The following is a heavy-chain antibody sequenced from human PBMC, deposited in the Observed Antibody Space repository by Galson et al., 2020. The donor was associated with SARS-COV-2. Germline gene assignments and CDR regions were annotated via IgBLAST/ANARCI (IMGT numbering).Heavy chain of an antibody. CDR2: LYHSGST. J-gene: IGHJ2*01. CDR1: GYSISSGYF. D-gene: IGHD3-22*01. Sequence: SETLSITCTVSGYSISSGYFWGWIRRPPGKGLEWIGRLYHSGSTYYNPSLKSRVTISVDTSKNQFSLRLSSVTAADTAVYYCAREFQGGYYDTSGRPLGWDFDLWGRGTLVTVSS. V-gene: IGHV4-38-2*02. CDR3: AREFQGGYYDTSGRPLGWDFDL.